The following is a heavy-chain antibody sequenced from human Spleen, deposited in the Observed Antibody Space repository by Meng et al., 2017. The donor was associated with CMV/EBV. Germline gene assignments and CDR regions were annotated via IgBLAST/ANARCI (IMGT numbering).Heavy chain of an antibody. D-gene: IGHD6-13*01. CDR3: ARGGQQLVPSDY. CDR2: MNPNSGNT. V-gene: IGHV1-8*01. J-gene: IGHJ4*02. Sequence: CTASGYTFNSCDINWVRQATRQGLEWMGWMNPNSGNTGYAQKFQGRVTMTRNTSISTDYMELSSLRSEDTAVYYYARGGQQLVPSDYWGQGTLVTVSS. CDR1: GYTFNSCD.